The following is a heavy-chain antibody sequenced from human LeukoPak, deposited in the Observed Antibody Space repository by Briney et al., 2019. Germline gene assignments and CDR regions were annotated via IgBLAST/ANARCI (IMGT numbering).Heavy chain of an antibody. Sequence: PGGSLRLSCAASGFTFSNAWMSWVRQAPGKGLEWVGRIKSKTDGGTTDYAAPVKGRFTISRDDSKNTLYLQMNSLKTEDTAVYYCTTDPITTVTTLPPSIDNWFDPWGQGTLVTVSS. CDR2: IKSKTDGGTT. CDR1: GFTFSNAW. J-gene: IGHJ5*02. CDR3: TTDPITTVTTLPPSIDNWFDP. V-gene: IGHV3-15*01. D-gene: IGHD4-17*01.